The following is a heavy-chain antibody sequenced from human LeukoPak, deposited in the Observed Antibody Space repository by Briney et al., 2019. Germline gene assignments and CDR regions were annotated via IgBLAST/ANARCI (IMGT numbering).Heavy chain of an antibody. D-gene: IGHD1-14*01. CDR2: VGPTGFDR. Sequence: GGSLRLSCTPSGLTFSTSGFNWVRQAPGKGLEWVASVGPTGFDRYHADSIKGRFTISRDNANNLLYLQMDSLRAEDTAVYYCATETNGRHYDYWGQGTLLTVSS. J-gene: IGHJ4*02. V-gene: IGHV3-21*06. CDR1: GLTFSTSG. CDR3: ATETNGRHYDY.